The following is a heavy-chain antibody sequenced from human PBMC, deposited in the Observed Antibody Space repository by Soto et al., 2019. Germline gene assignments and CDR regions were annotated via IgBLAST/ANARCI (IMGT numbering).Heavy chain of an antibody. CDR2: INPNSGGT. D-gene: IGHD2-15*01. V-gene: IGHV1-2*04. CDR3: AREASAVVSLDY. CDR1: GYTFTGYY. J-gene: IGHJ4*02. Sequence: ASVKVSCKASGYTFTGYYMHWVRQAPGQGLEWMGWINPNSGGTNYAQKFQGWVTMTRDTSISTAYMELSRLRSDDTAVYYCAREASAVVSLDYWGQGTLVTVSS.